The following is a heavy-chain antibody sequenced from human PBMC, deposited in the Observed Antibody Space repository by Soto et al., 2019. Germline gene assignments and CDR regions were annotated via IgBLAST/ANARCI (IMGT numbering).Heavy chain of an antibody. J-gene: IGHJ4*02. Sequence: EVQLVESGGGLIQPGGSLRLSCAASGFNVRTSYMTWVRQIPGKGLEWVSVLYSDGSTYYADSVKGRFTISRDNSKNTLYLHMNSLRAEDTAVYYCARENWYHFDYWGQGTLVTVSS. CDR3: ARENWYHFDY. V-gene: IGHV3-53*01. D-gene: IGHD1-20*01. CDR1: GFNVRTSY. CDR2: LYSDGST.